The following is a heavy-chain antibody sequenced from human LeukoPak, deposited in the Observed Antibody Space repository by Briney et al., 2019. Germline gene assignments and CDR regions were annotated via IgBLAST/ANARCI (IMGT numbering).Heavy chain of an antibody. V-gene: IGHV3-21*01. CDR2: ISSSISYI. CDR1: GFTFSSYS. D-gene: IGHD1-26*01. CDR3: ARDRVDVGATFRDY. Sequence: GGSLRLSCAASGFTFSSYSMNWVRQAPGKGLEWVSSISSSISYIYYADSVKGRFTISRDNAKNSLYLQMNSLRAEDTAVYYCARDRVDVGATFRDYWGQGTLVTVSS. J-gene: IGHJ4*02.